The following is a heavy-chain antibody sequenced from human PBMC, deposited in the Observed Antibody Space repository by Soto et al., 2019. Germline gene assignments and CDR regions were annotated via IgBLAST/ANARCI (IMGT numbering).Heavy chain of an antibody. CDR2: INSDGSST. Sequence: EVQLVESGGGLVQPGGSLRLSCAASGFTLSTYWMHWVRQAPGEGLVWVSRINSDGSSTIYADYVKGRFTISRENAENTVYLQMNSLRAEDTAVYYCTRGRENYSYFDYWGQGILVTVSS. CDR1: GFTLSTYW. D-gene: IGHD4-4*01. V-gene: IGHV3-74*01. CDR3: TRGRENYSYFDY. J-gene: IGHJ4*02.